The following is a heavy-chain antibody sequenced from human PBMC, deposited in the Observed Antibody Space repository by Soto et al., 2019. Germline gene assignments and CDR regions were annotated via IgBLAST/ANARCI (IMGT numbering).Heavy chain of an antibody. V-gene: IGHV1-69*13. J-gene: IGHJ6*02. CDR2: IIPIFGTA. CDR1: GGTFSSYA. D-gene: IGHD1-7*01. CDR3: ARAIPGGITGTTQNYYYGMDV. Sequence: GASVKVSCKASGGTFSSYAISWVRQAPGQGLEWMGGIIPIFGTANYAQKFQGRVTITADESTSTAYMELSSLRSEDTAVYYCARAIPGGITGTTQNYYYGMDVWGQGTTVTVSS.